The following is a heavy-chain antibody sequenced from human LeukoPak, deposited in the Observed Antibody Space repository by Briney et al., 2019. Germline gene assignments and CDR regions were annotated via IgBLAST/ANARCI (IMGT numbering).Heavy chain of an antibody. D-gene: IGHD6-13*01. J-gene: IGHJ1*01. CDR3: ARDLAAAGTVAEYFQH. CDR1: GYTFTSYG. CDR2: IGAYNGNT. Sequence: GSVKVSCKASGYTFTSYGISWVRQAPGQGLEWMGWIGAYNGNTNYAQKLQGRVTMTTDTSTSTAYMELRSLRSDDTAVYYCARDLAAAGTVAEYFQHWGQGTLVTVSS. V-gene: IGHV1-18*01.